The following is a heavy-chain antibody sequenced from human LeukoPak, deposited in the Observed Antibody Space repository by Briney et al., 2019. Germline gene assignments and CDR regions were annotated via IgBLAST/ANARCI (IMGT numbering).Heavy chain of an antibody. CDR3: AREYHRFYYYYMDV. CDR2: INHSGST. CDR1: GGSISSGSYY. J-gene: IGHJ6*03. D-gene: IGHD2-2*01. V-gene: IGHV4-39*07. Sequence: SETLSLTCTVSGGSISSGSYYWSWIRQPPGKGLEWIGEINHSGSTNYNPSLKSRVTISVDTSKNQFSLKLSSVTAADTAVYYCAREYHRFYYYYMDVWGKGTTVTVSS.